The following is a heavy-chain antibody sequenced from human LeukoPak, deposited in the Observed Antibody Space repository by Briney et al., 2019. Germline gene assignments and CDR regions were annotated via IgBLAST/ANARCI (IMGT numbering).Heavy chain of an antibody. CDR1: GFTFSSYA. CDR3: AKDVVVFPAAMSFGDY. CDR2: ISGSGGST. J-gene: IGHJ4*02. V-gene: IGHV3-23*01. D-gene: IGHD2-2*01. Sequence: GGSLRLSCAASGFTFSSYAMSWVRPAPGKGVEWVSAISGSGGSTYYADSVKGRFTISRDNSKNTLYLQMNSLRAEDTAVYYCAKDVVVFPAAMSFGDYWGQGTLVTVSS.